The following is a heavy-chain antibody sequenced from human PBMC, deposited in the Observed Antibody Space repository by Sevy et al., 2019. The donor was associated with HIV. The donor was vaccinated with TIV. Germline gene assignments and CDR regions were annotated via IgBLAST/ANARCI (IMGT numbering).Heavy chain of an antibody. CDR2: IKQDGSEK. Sequence: GGSLRLSCVASGFTFSNYWMSWVRQAPGKGLEWVANIKQDGSEKNYVDSVEGRFATSRDKAKNSLFLQMNSLRAEDTADYYCANKGGLRPNDAFAVWGQGTMVTVSS. CDR3: ANKGGLRPNDAFAV. CDR1: GFTFSNYW. D-gene: IGHD3-16*01. J-gene: IGHJ3*01. V-gene: IGHV3-7*03.